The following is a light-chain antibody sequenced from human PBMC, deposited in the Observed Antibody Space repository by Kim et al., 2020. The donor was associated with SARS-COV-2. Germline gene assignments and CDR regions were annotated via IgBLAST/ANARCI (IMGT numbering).Light chain of an antibody. CDR2: TAS. CDR1: QSISTN. CDR3: QQSHSTPRT. J-gene: IGKJ2*01. Sequence: DIQMTQFPSSLSASVGDRVTITCRASQSISTNVNWYQHKPGKAPKFLISTASSLQSAVPSRFSGSGSGTDFTLTISSLQPEDFATHHGQQSHSTPRTFGQGTKLEI. V-gene: IGKV1-39*01.